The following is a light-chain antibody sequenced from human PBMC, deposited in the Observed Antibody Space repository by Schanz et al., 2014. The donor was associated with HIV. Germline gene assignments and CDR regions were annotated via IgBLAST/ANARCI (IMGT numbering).Light chain of an antibody. CDR3: GSWDDSLNGWV. V-gene: IGLV1-40*01. CDR1: SSNIGAGYD. CDR2: GNN. Sequence: QSVLTQPPSVSGAPGQRVTISCTGSSSNIGAGYDVHWYQQLPGTAPKLLIYGNNNRPSGVPDRFSGSESGTSASLAISGLQSEDEADYYCGSWDDSLNGWVFGGGTKLTVL. J-gene: IGLJ2*01.